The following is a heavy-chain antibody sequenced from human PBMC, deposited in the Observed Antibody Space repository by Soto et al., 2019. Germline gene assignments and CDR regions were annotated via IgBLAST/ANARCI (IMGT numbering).Heavy chain of an antibody. CDR3: EKDTRGNYDLYYYYYYCMDV. V-gene: IGHV3-30*18. J-gene: IGHJ6*03. Sequence: PGGSLRLSCAASGFTFSNYGMHWVRQTPGKGLEWVAVISYDGSDKYYADSVKGRFTISRDNSKNTLYLQMNSLRAEDTAVYFCEKDTRGNYDLYYYYYYCMDVGGKGTMVNVSS. D-gene: IGHD1-7*01. CDR1: GFTFSNYG. CDR2: ISYDGSDK.